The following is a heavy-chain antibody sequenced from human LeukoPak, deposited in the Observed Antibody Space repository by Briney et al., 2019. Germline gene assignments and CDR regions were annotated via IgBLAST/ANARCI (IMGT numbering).Heavy chain of an antibody. V-gene: IGHV1-2*02. Sequence: ASVKVSCKASGYTFTGYYMHWVRQAPGQGLEWMGWINPNSGGTNYAQKFQGRVTMTRDTSISTAYMELSRLRSDDTAVYYCARDQGIVGATDDAFDIWGQGTMVTVSS. D-gene: IGHD1-26*01. J-gene: IGHJ3*02. CDR1: GYTFTGYY. CDR2: INPNSGGT. CDR3: ARDQGIVGATDDAFDI.